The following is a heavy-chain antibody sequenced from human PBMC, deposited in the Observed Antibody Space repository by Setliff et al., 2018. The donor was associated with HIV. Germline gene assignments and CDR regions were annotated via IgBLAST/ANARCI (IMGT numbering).Heavy chain of an antibody. J-gene: IGHJ4*02. D-gene: IGHD3-16*01. V-gene: IGHV3-48*03. CDR1: GFTFSNYE. CDR2: ITGSGSRI. CDR3: ARDEATGGVDY. Sequence: PGGSLRLSCAASGFTFSNYEMNWVRQAPGKGLEWVSYITGSGSRIYYAHSVKGRFTISRDNAKNSVYLQMNSLRAEDTAVYYCARDEATGGVDYWGQGTLVTVSS.